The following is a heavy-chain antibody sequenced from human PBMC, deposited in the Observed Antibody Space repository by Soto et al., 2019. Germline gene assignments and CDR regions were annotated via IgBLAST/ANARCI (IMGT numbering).Heavy chain of an antibody. CDR2: INQDGSEK. D-gene: IGHD1-26*01. Sequence: EVHLVEPGGGLVQTGGSLRLSCAIFESTVSRDWMNWVRQAPGKGLEWVAHINQDGSEKYYVDSVKGRFTISRDNAKKSLYLQMNGLRPAATAMYYCSGGVGDAFWGQGTLVTVSS. CDR3: SGGVGDAF. V-gene: IGHV3-7*04. CDR1: ESTVSRDW. J-gene: IGHJ4*02.